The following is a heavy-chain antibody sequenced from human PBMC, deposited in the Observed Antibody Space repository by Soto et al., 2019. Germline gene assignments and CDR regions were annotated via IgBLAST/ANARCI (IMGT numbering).Heavy chain of an antibody. D-gene: IGHD3-10*01. CDR3: ARRGSGSYSDY. J-gene: IGHJ4*02. CDR2: IYYSGIS. V-gene: IGHV4-39*01. CDR1: GGFIRGSDYY. Sequence: SETLSLTCTVSGGFIRGSDYYWGWIRQPPGKGLEWIGNIYYSGISYSYPSLKGRVTMSVDTSKNQFSMRLSSVTAADTAVYYCARRGSGSYSDYWGQGTLVTVSS.